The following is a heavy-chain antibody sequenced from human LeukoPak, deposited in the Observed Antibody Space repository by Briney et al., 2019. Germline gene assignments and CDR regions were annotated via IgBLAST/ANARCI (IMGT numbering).Heavy chain of an antibody. CDR2: IYYNGNT. CDR1: GASISSSY. Sequence: SETLSLTCTVSGASISSSYWSWVRQPPGKRLEWIGFIYYNGNTNSNPSLKSRVTISADTSKNQFFLKLTSVTAADTAVYYCVRGNYDNRGYSNAFDIWGQGAMVTVSS. V-gene: IGHV4-59*01. CDR3: VRGNYDNRGYSNAFDI. J-gene: IGHJ3*02. D-gene: IGHD3-22*01.